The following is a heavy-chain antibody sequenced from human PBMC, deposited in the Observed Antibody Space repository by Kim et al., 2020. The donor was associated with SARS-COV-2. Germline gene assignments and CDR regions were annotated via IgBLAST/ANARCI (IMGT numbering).Heavy chain of an antibody. Sequence: SETLSLTCTVSGGSISSGDYYWSWISQPPGKGLEWIGYIYYSGSTFYNPSLKSRLTISVDTSKNQFSLKVTSVTAADTAVYYCARDGRRITSFGVLINAFDIWGQGTLVTVTS. V-gene: IGHV4-30-4*01. CDR2: IYYSGST. CDR3: ARDGRRITSFGVLINAFDI. D-gene: IGHD3-3*01. J-gene: IGHJ3*02. CDR1: GGSISSGDYY.